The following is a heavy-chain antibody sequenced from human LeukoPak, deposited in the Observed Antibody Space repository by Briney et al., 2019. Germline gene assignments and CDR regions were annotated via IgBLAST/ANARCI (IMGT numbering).Heavy chain of an antibody. CDR1: GGSFSGYY. V-gene: IGHV4-34*01. Sequence: SETLSLTCAVYGGSFSGYYWSWIRQPPGKGLEWIGEINHSGSTNYNPSLKSRVTISVDTSKNQFSLKLSSVTAADTAVYYCASSAFDIWGQGTVVTVSS. CDR3: ASSAFDI. J-gene: IGHJ3*02. CDR2: INHSGST.